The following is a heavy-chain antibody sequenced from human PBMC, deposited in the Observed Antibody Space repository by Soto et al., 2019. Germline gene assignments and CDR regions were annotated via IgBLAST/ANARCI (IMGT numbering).Heavy chain of an antibody. CDR2: ISDRGDI. J-gene: IGHJ5*02. V-gene: IGHV4-59*08. Sequence: SETLSLTCTVSGISITSSYWNWFRQSPGKGLEWIGQISDRGDINYNPPLESRVAISTDTSKNQVSLTLTAVNAAHTAVYFCARGRHWFGPWGQGTLVTVSS. CDR1: GISITSSY. CDR3: ARGRHWFGP.